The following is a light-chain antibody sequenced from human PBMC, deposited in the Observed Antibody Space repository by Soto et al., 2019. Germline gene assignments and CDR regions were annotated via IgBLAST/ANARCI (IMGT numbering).Light chain of an antibody. J-gene: IGKJ5*01. CDR3: QQRSNWIT. CDR2: GAS. Sequence: EIVLTQSPGTLSLSPGERATLSCRASQSVTSSYLAWYQQKPGQTPRLFIYGASSRATGIPVRFSGSGSGTDFTLTISSLEPEDFAVYYCQQRSNWITFGQGTRLEIK. CDR1: QSVTSSY. V-gene: IGKV3D-20*02.